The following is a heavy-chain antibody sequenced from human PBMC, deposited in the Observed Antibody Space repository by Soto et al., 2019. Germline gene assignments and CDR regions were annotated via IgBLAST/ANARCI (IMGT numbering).Heavy chain of an antibody. J-gene: IGHJ6*02. V-gene: IGHV3-23*01. Sequence: PGGSLILSCTASGFPFSSCSVGLVRQAPGKGLEWVSDIIDSGASTYYADSVKGRFTISRDNSKSTLYLQMNSLRAEDTALYYCAKGRSYYYYSGVDVWGQGTTVTVSS. CDR3: AKGRSYYYYSGVDV. CDR1: GFPFSSCS. CDR2: IIDSGAST.